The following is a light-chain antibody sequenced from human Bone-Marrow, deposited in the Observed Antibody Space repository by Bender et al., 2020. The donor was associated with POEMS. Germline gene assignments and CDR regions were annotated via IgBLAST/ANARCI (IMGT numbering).Light chain of an antibody. CDR2: EVT. J-gene: IGLJ1*01. CDR1: SSDVGSYNL. Sequence: QSALTQPASVSGSPGQSITISCTGTSSDVGSYNLVSWYQQHPGKAPKLMISEVTKRPSGVSNRFSGSKSGNTASLTISGLQADDEADYYCCSYAGRSTNVFGTGTKVTVL. V-gene: IGLV2-23*02. CDR3: CSYAGRSTNV.